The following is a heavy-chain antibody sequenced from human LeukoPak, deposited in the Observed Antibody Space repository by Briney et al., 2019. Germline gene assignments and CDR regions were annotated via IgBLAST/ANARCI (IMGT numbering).Heavy chain of an antibody. CDR3: ATGLELRTWHMDV. J-gene: IGHJ6*03. CDR2: INPNSGGT. D-gene: IGHD1-7*01. CDR1: GYTFTGYY. V-gene: IGHV1-2*06. Sequence: ASVKVSCKASGYTFTGYYMHWVRQAPGQGLEWMGRINPNSGGTNYAQKFQGRVTMTRDTSISTAYMELSSLRSEDTAVYYCATGLELRTWHMDVWGKGTTVTVSS.